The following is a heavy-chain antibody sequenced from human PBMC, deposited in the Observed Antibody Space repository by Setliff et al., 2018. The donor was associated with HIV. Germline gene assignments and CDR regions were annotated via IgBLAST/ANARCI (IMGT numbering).Heavy chain of an antibody. V-gene: IGHV3-7*03. CDR3: ARGSRDDSVYRPVDY. J-gene: IGHJ4*02. D-gene: IGHD3-22*01. Sequence: TGGSLRLSCAASGFILSNYCMSWVRQVPGKGLEWVATIKQDESERHYVDAVKGRFTISRDDAKNSLYLQMNSLRAEDSAVYYCARGSRDDSVYRPVDYWGRGTLVTVSS. CDR2: IKQDESER. CDR1: GFILSNYC.